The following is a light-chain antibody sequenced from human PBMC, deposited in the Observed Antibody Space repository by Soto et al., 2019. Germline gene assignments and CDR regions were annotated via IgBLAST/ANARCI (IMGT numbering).Light chain of an antibody. Sequence: ETVMTQSPVTLSVSPGDTATLSCRASQRVSSSYLAWYQQKPGQAPRLLIYGASSRATGIPDRFSGSGSGTDFTLTISRLEPEDFTVYYCQQYGSSITFGQGTRLEIK. CDR3: QQYGSSIT. J-gene: IGKJ5*01. CDR2: GAS. V-gene: IGKV3-20*01. CDR1: QRVSSSY.